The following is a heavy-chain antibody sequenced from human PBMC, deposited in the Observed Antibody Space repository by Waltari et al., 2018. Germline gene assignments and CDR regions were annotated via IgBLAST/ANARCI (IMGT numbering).Heavy chain of an antibody. CDR2: INSDGTNT. CDR1: GFSFSSSW. V-gene: IGHV3-74*01. CDR3: AREYDFWSGYHAFDL. D-gene: IGHD3-3*01. Sequence: EVQLVESGGGLVQSGGSLRLTCEASGFSFSSSWLHWVRQGPEKRPVWISRINSDGTNTNYADSVKGRFTISRDNFADTLFLEMNSLRPDDTAVYYCAREYDFWSGYHAFDLWGQGTKVTVFS. J-gene: IGHJ3*01.